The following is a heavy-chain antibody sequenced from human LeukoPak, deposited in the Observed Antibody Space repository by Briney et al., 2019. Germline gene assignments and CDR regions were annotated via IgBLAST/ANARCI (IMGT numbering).Heavy chain of an antibody. J-gene: IGHJ4*02. D-gene: IGHD2-2*01. CDR1: GFTFSSYE. CDR2: ISSSGSTI. Sequence: GGSLRPSCAASGFTFSSYEMNWVRQAPGKGLEWVSYISSSGSTIYYADSVKGRFTISRDNAKNSLYLQMNSLRAEDTAVYYCARAPERYCSSTSCCMFGRYFDYWGQGTLVTVSS. CDR3: ARAPERYCSSTSCCMFGRYFDY. V-gene: IGHV3-48*03.